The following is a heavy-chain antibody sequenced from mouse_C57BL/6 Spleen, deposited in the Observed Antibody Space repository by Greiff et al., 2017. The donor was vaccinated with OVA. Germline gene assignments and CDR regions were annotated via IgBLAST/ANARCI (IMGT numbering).Heavy chain of an antibody. CDR3: ARNYYGSSYWYFDV. Sequence: LQESGAELVRPGTSVKVSCKASGYAFTNYLIEWVKQRPGQGLEWIGVINPGSGGTNYNEKFKGKATLTADKSSSTAYMQLSSLTSEDSAVYFWARNYYGSSYWYFDVWGTGTTVTVSS. CDR2: INPGSGGT. D-gene: IGHD1-1*01. CDR1: GYAFTNYL. J-gene: IGHJ1*03. V-gene: IGHV1-54*01.